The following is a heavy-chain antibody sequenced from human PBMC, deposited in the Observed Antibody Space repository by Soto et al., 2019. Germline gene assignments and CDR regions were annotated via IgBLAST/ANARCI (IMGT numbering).Heavy chain of an antibody. CDR2: INPNGGST. CDR3: ALPKNTLGWYNF. D-gene: IGHD6-19*01. Sequence: QAQVVQSGAEVKKPGASVKVSCKTSGYTFTNYHVHWVRQAPGQGLEWMGAINPNGGSTTYAQHLQGRVTMTSDSSTSTVYMEMGSLRSDDSAVYYCALPKNTLGWYNFWGQGTLVTVS. CDR1: GYTFTNYH. J-gene: IGHJ4*02. V-gene: IGHV1-46*01.